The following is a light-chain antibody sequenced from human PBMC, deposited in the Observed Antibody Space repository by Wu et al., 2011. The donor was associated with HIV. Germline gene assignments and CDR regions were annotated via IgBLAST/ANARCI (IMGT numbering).Light chain of an antibody. J-gene: IGKJ2*01. CDR3: QHYGTSPYT. CDR1: QSVSRK. V-gene: IGKV3-20*01. CDR2: GAS. Sequence: EIVLTQSPGTLSLSPGERATLSCRASQSVSRKLAWYQQKPGQAPRLLIYGASSRATGIPDRFSGSGSGTDFTLTISRLEPEDFAVYYCQHYGTSPYTFGQGTKLEIK.